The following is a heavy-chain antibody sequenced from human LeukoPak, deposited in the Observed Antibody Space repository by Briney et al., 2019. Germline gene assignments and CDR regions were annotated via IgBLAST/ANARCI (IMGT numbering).Heavy chain of an antibody. Sequence: GGSLRLSCAASGFTVRDYVMTWVRQAPGKGLEWVSSISASGAMTYYADSVKGRFTVSRDNAKNSLYLQMNSLRAEDTAVYYCARSQGTIPDSVPLDIWGQGTMVTVSS. J-gene: IGHJ3*02. D-gene: IGHD5/OR15-5a*01. CDR1: GFTVRDYV. V-gene: IGHV3-23*01. CDR3: ARSQGTIPDSVPLDI. CDR2: ISASGAMT.